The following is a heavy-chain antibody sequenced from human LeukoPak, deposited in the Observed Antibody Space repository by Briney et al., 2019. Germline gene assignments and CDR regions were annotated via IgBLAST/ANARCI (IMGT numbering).Heavy chain of an antibody. CDR3: AKGTLRSNHYYYYYGMDV. J-gene: IGHJ6*02. V-gene: IGHV3-23*01. Sequence: GGSLRLSCAASGFTLGSANAMTWVRQAPGKGLEWVSAISGSGGSTYYADSVKGRFTISRDNSKNTLYLQMNSLRAEDTAVYYCAKGTLRSNHYYYYYGMDVWGQGTTVTVSS. D-gene: IGHD1/OR15-1a*01. CDR1: GFTLGSANA. CDR2: ISGSGGST.